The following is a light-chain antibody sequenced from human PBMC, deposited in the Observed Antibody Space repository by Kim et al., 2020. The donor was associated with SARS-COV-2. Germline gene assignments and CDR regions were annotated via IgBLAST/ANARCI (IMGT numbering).Light chain of an antibody. V-gene: IGKV3-15*01. CDR2: VAY. Sequence: EIVMTQSPATLSVSPGERATLSCRASQSVRSSLAWYQQKPGQAPRLLIYVAYTRVTGITARFSGSGSGTEFTLTISGLQSDDFAVYYWQQYNNWRPWTFGQGTKVEIK. CDR1: QSVRSS. J-gene: IGKJ1*01. CDR3: QQYNNWRPWT.